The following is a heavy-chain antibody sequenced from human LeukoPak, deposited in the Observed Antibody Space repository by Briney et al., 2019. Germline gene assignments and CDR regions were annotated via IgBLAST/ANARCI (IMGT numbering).Heavy chain of an antibody. D-gene: IGHD2-2*01. V-gene: IGHV3-23*01. CDR1: GFTFSSYA. Sequence: GGSLRLSCAASGFTFSSYAMSWVSQAPGKGLEWVSAISGNGGSTYYADSVKGRFTISRDNSKNTLYLQMNSLRAEDTAVYYCAKDIGDIVVVPYDYWGQGALVTVSS. CDR3: AKDIGDIVVVPYDY. J-gene: IGHJ4*02. CDR2: ISGNGGST.